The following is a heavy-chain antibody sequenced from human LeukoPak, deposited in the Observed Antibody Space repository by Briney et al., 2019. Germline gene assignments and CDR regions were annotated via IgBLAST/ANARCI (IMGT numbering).Heavy chain of an antibody. CDR1: GYTFTGYY. V-gene: IGHV1-2*06. CDR3: AIYSRGRYYFDY. Sequence: ASVKVSCKASGYTFTGYYMHWVRQAPGQGLEWMGRINPNSGGTNYAQKFQGRVTRTRDTSISTAYMELSRLRFDDTAVYYCAIYSRGRYYFDYWGQGTLVTVSS. CDR2: INPNSGGT. D-gene: IGHD6-19*01. J-gene: IGHJ4*02.